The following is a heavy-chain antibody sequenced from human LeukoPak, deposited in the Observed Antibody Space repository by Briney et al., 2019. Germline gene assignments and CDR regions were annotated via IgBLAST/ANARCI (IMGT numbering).Heavy chain of an antibody. D-gene: IGHD2-15*01. CDR1: GFTFSSYA. V-gene: IGHV3-23*01. CDR3: AKSGLNRFDY. Sequence: GGSLRLPCAASGFTFSSYAMSWVRQAPGKGLEWVSTISGRDDSAYYADSVKGRFTISRDNSKNTLYLQVNSLRAEDTAVYYCAKSGLNRFDYWGQGTLVTVSS. J-gene: IGHJ4*02. CDR2: ISGRDDSA.